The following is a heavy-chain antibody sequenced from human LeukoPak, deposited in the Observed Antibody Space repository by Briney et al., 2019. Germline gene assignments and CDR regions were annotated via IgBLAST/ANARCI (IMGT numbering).Heavy chain of an antibody. CDR2: ISYDGSNK. D-gene: IGHD6-19*01. CDR1: GFTFSGYP. V-gene: IGHV3-30-3*01. CDR3: ARGYSSGLHFDY. J-gene: IGHJ4*02. Sequence: GKSLRLSCAASGFTFSGYPIHWVRQAPGKGLEWVAVISYDGSNKYYADSVKGRFTISRDNSKNTLYLQMNSLRAEDTAVYYCARGYSSGLHFDYWGQGTLVTVSS.